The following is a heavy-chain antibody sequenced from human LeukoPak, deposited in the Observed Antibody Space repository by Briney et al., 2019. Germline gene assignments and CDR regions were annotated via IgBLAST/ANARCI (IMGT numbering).Heavy chain of an antibody. V-gene: IGHV3-48*04. Sequence: GGSLRLSCAASGFTFSSYSMNWVRQAPGKGLEWVSYISSSSSTIYYADSVKGRFTISRDDAKNSLYLEMDSLRAEDTAVYYCARTIYYYESTSYFSDAFDVWGQGTMVTVSS. CDR3: ARTIYYYESTSYFSDAFDV. CDR1: GFTFSSYS. J-gene: IGHJ3*01. D-gene: IGHD3-22*01. CDR2: ISSSSSTI.